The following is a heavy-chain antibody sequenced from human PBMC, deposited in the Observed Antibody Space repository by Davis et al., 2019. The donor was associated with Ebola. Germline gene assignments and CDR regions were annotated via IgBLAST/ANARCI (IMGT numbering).Heavy chain of an antibody. CDR3: ARIKRITMIVVVRDDAFDI. Sequence: MPSETLSLTCTVSGGSISSGGYYWSWIRQPPGKGLEWIGSNYYSGITYCKPSLKSRVTISVDTSKNQFSLKLSSVTAADTAVYYCARIKRITMIVVVRDDAFDIWGQGTMVTVSS. J-gene: IGHJ3*02. CDR2: NYYSGIT. D-gene: IGHD3-22*01. V-gene: IGHV4-39*01. CDR1: GGSISSGGYY.